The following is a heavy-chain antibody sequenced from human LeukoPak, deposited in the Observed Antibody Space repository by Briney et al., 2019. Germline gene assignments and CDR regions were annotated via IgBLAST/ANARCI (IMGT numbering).Heavy chain of an antibody. Sequence: GGSLRLSCAASGFTFSDYYVSWIRQAPGKGLEWVSYISSSGSTIYYADSVKGRFTISRDNAKNSLYLQMNSLRAEDTAVYYCARELSCPDCSSTSDNHHWGQGTLVTVSS. CDR1: GFTFSDYY. J-gene: IGHJ1*01. V-gene: IGHV3-11*01. CDR2: ISSSGSTI. D-gene: IGHD2-2*01. CDR3: ARELSCPDCSSTSDNHH.